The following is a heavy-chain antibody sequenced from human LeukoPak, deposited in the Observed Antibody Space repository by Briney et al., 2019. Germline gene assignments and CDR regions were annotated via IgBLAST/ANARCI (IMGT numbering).Heavy chain of an antibody. D-gene: IGHD1-26*01. CDR3: ARGGWELPPLDY. CDR1: GFTFSDYY. CDR2: ISSSSYT. J-gene: IGHJ4*02. V-gene: IGHV3-11*05. Sequence: GGSLRLSCAASGFTFSDYYMSWIRQAPGKGLEWVSYISSSSYTNYADSVKGRFTISRDNAKNSLYLQMNGLRAEDTAVYYCARGGWELPPLDYWGQGTLVTVSS.